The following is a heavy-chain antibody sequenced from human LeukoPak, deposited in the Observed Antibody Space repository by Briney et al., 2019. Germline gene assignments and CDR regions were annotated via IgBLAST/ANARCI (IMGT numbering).Heavy chain of an antibody. D-gene: IGHD3-16*02. V-gene: IGHV4-59*01. Sequence: SETLSLTCTVSGGSISSNFWSWIRQPPGKGLEWIGYIYYSGSTNYNPSLKSRVTISVDTSKNQFSLKLSSVTAADTAVYYCARVRYRPDYYYYYMDVWGKGTTVTVSS. J-gene: IGHJ6*03. CDR3: ARVRYRPDYYYYYMDV. CDR1: GGSISSNF. CDR2: IYYSGST.